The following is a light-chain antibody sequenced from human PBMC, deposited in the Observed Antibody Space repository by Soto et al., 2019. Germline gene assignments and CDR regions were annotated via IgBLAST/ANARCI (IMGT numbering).Light chain of an antibody. Sequence: QSVLTQPPSVSGAPGQRVTISCTGSSANIGAAYNVDWYQQLPGTAPKLLIYGNNNRPSGVPARFSGSKSGTSASLAIAGLQAEDEGDYYCCSYAHTSRVFGGGTKLTVL. V-gene: IGLV1-40*01. CDR3: CSYAHTSRV. CDR1: SANIGAAYN. J-gene: IGLJ3*02. CDR2: GNN.